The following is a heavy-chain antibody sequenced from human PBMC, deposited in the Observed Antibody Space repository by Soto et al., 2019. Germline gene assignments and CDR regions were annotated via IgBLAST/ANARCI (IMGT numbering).Heavy chain of an antibody. D-gene: IGHD5-18*01. J-gene: IGHJ6*02. Sequence: GGSLRLSCAASGFTVSSNYMSWVRQAPGKGLEWVSVIYSGGSTYYADSVKGRFTISRDNSKNTLYLQMNSLRAEDTAVYYCANTAMVPSYYYGMDVWGQGTTVTVSS. V-gene: IGHV3-53*01. CDR1: GFTVSSNY. CDR3: ANTAMVPSYYYGMDV. CDR2: IYSGGST.